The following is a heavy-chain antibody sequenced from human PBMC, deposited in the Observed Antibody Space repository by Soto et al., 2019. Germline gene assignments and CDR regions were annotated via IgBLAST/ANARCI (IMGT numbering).Heavy chain of an antibody. CDR3: AATTPGRGSSWYYYYGMDV. J-gene: IGHJ6*02. D-gene: IGHD6-13*01. CDR1: GGTFSSYA. V-gene: IGHV1-69*13. CDR2: IIPIFGTA. Sequence: SVNVSCKASGGTFSSYAISWVRQAPGQGLEWMGGIIPIFGTANYAQKFQGRVTITADESTSTAYMELSSLRSEDTAVYYCAATTPGRGSSWYYYYGMDVWGQGTTVTVSS.